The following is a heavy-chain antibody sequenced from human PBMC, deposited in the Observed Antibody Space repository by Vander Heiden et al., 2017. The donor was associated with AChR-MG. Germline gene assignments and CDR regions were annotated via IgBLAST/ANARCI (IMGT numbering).Heavy chain of an antibody. CDR1: GFPFRSYG. CDR2: ISYDGKKT. CDR3: AKGALSPRFQYNIDV. D-gene: IGHD6-6*01. J-gene: IGHJ6*03. Sequence: QVQLVESGGGVVQPGRSLRLSCAASGFPFRSYGMHWVRQAPGKGLEWLAVISYDGKKTYYGNSVKGRFTISRDNSKNTLFLQMNSLRSEDTAVYYCAKGALSPRFQYNIDVGGNGTTVIVSS. V-gene: IGHV3-30*18.